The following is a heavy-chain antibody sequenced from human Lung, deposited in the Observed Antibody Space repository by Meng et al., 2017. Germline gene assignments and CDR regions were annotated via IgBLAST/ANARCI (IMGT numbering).Heavy chain of an antibody. V-gene: IGHV3-74*03. CDR1: GFTFRSYW. CDR2: IRGDGGSI. J-gene: IGHJ4*02. CDR3: ARESGYFEY. Sequence: VQLVESGGGLVQPGGSLGLSCAASGFTFRSYWMHWVRQAPGKGLVWVSRIRGDGGSIVYADSVKGRFTISRDNAKNTLFLQMNSLRAEDTAVYYCARESGYFEYWGQGILVTVSS.